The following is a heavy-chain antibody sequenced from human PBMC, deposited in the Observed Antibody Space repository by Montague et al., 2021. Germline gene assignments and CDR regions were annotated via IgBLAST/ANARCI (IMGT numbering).Heavy chain of an antibody. CDR3: ARALGARWWFDP. Sequence: SETLSLTCTVSGGSIRSYYWNWIRQPPGKGLEWIGNINYSGSTNYNHSLKSRVNISLDTSNYQFSLNLRSVTAADTAVYYCARALGARWWFDPWGQGTLVTVSS. CDR2: INYSGST. CDR1: GGSIRSYY. D-gene: IGHD6-6*01. V-gene: IGHV4-59*01. J-gene: IGHJ5*02.